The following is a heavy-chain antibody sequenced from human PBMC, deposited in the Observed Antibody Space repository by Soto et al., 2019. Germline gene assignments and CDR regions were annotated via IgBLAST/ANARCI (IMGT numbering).Heavy chain of an antibody. J-gene: IGHJ2*01. V-gene: IGHV4-30-2*01. D-gene: IGHD3-10*01. CDR2: IYHSGST. Sequence: PSETLSLTCAVSGGSISSGGYSWSWIRQPPGKGLEWIGYIYHSGSTYYNPSLKSRVTISVDRSKNQFSLKLSSVTAADTAVYYCARAKEEYYYGSGSYLPSLYWYFDLWGRGTLVTVSS. CDR1: GGSISSGGYS. CDR3: ARAKEEYYYGSGSYLPSLYWYFDL.